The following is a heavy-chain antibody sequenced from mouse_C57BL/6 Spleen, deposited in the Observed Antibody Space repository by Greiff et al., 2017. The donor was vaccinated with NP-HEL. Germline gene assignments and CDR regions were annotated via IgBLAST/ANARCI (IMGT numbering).Heavy chain of an antibody. CDR2: IDPSDSET. J-gene: IGHJ2*01. D-gene: IGHD2-4*01. V-gene: IGHV1-52*01. CDR3: ARLDYDGKDFDY. CDR1: GYTFTSYW. Sequence: QVQLQQSGAELVRPGSSVKLSCKASGYTFTSYWMHWVKQRPIQGLEWIGNIDPSDSETHYNQKFKDKATLTVDKSSSTAYMQLSSLTSEDSAVYYCARLDYDGKDFDYWGQGTTLTVSS.